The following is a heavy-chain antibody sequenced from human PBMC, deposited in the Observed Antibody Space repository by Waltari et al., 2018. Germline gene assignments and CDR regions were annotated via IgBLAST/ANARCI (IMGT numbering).Heavy chain of an antibody. V-gene: IGHV4-4*07. J-gene: IGHJ4*02. CDR2: IYTSGST. Sequence: QVQLQESGPGLVKPSETLSLTCTVSGGSISSYYWSWIRQPAGKGLDWIGRIYTSGSTNYNPSLKSRVTMSVDTSKNQFSLKLSSVTAADTAVYYCAREVDSSSWYGVGVDYWGQGTLVTVSS. D-gene: IGHD6-13*01. CDR3: AREVDSSSWYGVGVDY. CDR1: GGSISSYY.